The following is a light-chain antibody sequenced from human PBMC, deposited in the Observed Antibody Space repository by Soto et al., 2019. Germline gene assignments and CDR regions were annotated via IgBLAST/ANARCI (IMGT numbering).Light chain of an antibody. V-gene: IGKV3-11*01. CDR3: QQRSNWPPVA. Sequence: EIVIVQSAATMSLSPTEGPTLSCIARQSMNRHLAWYRQKPGQAPRLLIYDASNRATGIPARCRGSGSGKGFPLTISSLEPEDVGVYYCQQRSNWPPVAFGGGTKVDIK. CDR2: DAS. CDR1: QSMNRH. J-gene: IGKJ4*01.